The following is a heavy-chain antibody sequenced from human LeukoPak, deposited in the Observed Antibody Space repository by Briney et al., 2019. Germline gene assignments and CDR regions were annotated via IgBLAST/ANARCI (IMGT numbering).Heavy chain of an antibody. Sequence: PSETLSLTCAVSGGSISSSSYYWGWIRQPSGKGLEWIGSIYYSGSTYYNPSLKSRVTISVDTSKNQFSLKLSSVTAADTAVYYCARHVGLRGSGGYWGQGTLVTVSS. V-gene: IGHV4-39*01. CDR1: GGSISSSSYY. J-gene: IGHJ4*02. CDR2: IYYSGST. CDR3: ARHVGLRGSGGY. D-gene: IGHD3-16*01.